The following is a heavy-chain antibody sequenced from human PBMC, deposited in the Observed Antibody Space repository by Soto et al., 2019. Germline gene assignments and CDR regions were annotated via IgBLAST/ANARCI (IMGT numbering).Heavy chain of an antibody. V-gene: IGHV1-58*02. J-gene: IGHJ4*02. CDR3: AAVAPKVPATAPVDY. CDR2: IVVGSGNT. D-gene: IGHD2-2*01. Sequence: QMQLVQSGPEVKKPGTSVKVSCKASGFTFTSSAMQWVRQARGQRLEWIGWIVVGSGNTNYAQKFQERGTITRDMSTSTAYMELSSLRSEDTAVYYCAAVAPKVPATAPVDYWGQGTLVTVSS. CDR1: GFTFTSSA.